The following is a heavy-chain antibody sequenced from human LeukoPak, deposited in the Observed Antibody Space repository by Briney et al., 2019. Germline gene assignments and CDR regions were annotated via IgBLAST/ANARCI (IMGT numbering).Heavy chain of an antibody. CDR3: ARDHYGGNPILYYFDY. CDR1: GFPFSSYA. Sequence: GALRLSCAASGFPFSSYAMHWVRQAPGKGLEWVAVISYDGSNKYYADSVKGRFTISRDNSKNTLYLQMNSLRAEDTAVYYCARDHYGGNPILYYFDYWGQGTLVTVSS. V-gene: IGHV3-30*04. J-gene: IGHJ4*02. CDR2: ISYDGSNK. D-gene: IGHD4-23*01.